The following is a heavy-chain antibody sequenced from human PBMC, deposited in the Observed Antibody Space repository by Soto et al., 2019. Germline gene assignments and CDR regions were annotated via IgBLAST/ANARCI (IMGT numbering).Heavy chain of an antibody. CDR2: IYQSGST. J-gene: IGHJ4*02. CDR1: GVSINSGAYS. V-gene: IGHV4-30-2*01. Sequence: SETLSLTCDVSGVSINSGAYSWSWIRQPPGKGLEWIGYIYQSGSTYYSPSLKSRVTISIDRSKNQFSLSLSSVTAADTAVYYCARGGLLGYCGGSTCHNSFDYWGQGALVTVSS. CDR3: ARGGLLGYCGGSTCHNSFDY. D-gene: IGHD2-15*01.